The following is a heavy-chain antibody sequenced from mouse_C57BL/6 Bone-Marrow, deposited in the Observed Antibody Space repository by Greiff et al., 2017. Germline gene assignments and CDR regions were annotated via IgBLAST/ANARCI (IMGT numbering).Heavy chain of an antibody. CDR2: IDPSDSYT. J-gene: IGHJ2*01. Sequence: QVQLQQPGAELVRPGTSVKLSCKASGYTFTSYWMHWVTQRPGQGLEWIGVIDPSDSYTNYNQKFKGKATLTVDTSSSTAYMQLSSLTSEDSAVYYCARAGSNYCDYWGQGTTLTVSS. V-gene: IGHV1-59*01. CDR1: GYTFTSYW. CDR3: ARAGSNYCDY. D-gene: IGHD1-1*01.